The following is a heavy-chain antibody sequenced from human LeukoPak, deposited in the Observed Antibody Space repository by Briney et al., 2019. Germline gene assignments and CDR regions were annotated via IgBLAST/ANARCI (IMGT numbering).Heavy chain of an antibody. CDR2: IYSGGST. V-gene: IGHV3-66*01. D-gene: IGHD1-14*01. CDR3: ARGSGPPHDAFDI. Sequence: GGSLRLSCAASGFTVSSNYMSWVRQAPGKGLEWVSVIYSGGSTYYADSVKGGFTISRDNSKNTLYLQMNSLRVEDTAVYYCARGSGPPHDAFDIWGQGTMVTVSS. CDR1: GFTVSSNY. J-gene: IGHJ3*02.